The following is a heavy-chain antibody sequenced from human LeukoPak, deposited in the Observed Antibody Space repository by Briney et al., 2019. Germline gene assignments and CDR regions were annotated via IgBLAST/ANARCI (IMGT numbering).Heavy chain of an antibody. CDR2: ISGSGGRT. Sequence: GGSLGLSCAVSGITLSNYGMSWVRQAPGKGLEWVAGISGSGGRTNYADSVKGRFTVSRDNPKNTLYLQMNSLRAEDTAVYFCAKRGVVIRVILVGFHKEANYFDSWGQGALVTVSS. CDR3: AKRGVVIRVILVGFHKEANYFDS. D-gene: IGHD3-22*01. V-gene: IGHV3-23*01. CDR1: GITLSNYG. J-gene: IGHJ4*02.